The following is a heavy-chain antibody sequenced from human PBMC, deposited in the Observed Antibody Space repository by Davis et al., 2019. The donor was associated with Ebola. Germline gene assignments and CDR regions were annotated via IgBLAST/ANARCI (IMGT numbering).Heavy chain of an antibody. CDR2: ISSRSTYI. Sequence: GESLKISCAASGFTFSIYIINWVRQAPGKGLEWVSSISSRSTYIYSADSVKGRFTVSRDNAKNSLSLQMNSLRADDTAMYYCARVDASSAFDVWGQGTMVTVSS. CDR1: GFTFSIYI. CDR3: ARVDASSAFDV. V-gene: IGHV3-21*06. J-gene: IGHJ3*01.